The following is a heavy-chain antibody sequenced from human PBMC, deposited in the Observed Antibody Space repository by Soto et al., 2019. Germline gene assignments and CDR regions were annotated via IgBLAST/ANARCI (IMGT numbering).Heavy chain of an antibody. CDR3: ARGGLYGSGQPPPFDY. D-gene: IGHD3-10*01. CDR1: GFTFSSYA. J-gene: IGHJ4*02. Sequence: QVQLVESGGGVVQAGRSLRLSCAASGFTFSSYAMHWVRQAPGKGLEWVAVISYDGSNKYYADSVKGRFTISRDNSKNTLYLQMNSLRAEDTAVYYCARGGLYGSGQPPPFDYWGQGALVTVSS. V-gene: IGHV3-30-3*01. CDR2: ISYDGSNK.